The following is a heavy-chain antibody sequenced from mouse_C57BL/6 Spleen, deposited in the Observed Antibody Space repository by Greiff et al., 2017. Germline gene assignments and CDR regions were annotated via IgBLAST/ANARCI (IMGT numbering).Heavy chain of an antibody. V-gene: IGHV5-4*01. CDR2: ISDGGSYT. Sequence: EVKLVESGGGLVKPGGSLKLSCAASGFTFSSYAMSWVRQTPEKRLEWVATISDGGSYTYYPDNVKGRFTISRDNAKNNLYLQMSHLKSEDTAMYYCARDTPWCAYWGQGTLVSVSA. J-gene: IGHJ3*01. CDR3: ARDTPWCAY. CDR1: GFTFSSYA.